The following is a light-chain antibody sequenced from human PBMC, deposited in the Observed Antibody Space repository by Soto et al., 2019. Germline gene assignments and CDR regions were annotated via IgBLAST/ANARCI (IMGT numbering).Light chain of an antibody. V-gene: IGLV2-23*02. J-gene: IGLJ2*01. Sequence: QSALTQPASVSGSPGQSITIFCTGTSSDVGSYNLVSWYQQHPGKAPKLMIYEVSQRPSGVSNRFSRSKSGNTASLTISGLQAEDEADYYCCSYAGSSTFVVFGGGTKLTVL. CDR2: EVS. CDR3: CSYAGSSTFVV. CDR1: SSDVGSYNL.